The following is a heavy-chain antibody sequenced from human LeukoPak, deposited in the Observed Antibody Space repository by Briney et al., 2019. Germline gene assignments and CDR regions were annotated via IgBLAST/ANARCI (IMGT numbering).Heavy chain of an antibody. CDR2: ISSSSSTI. V-gene: IGHV3-48*02. D-gene: IGHD3-3*01. CDR1: GFTFSSYS. CDR3: ARDPYYDFWSGYLTSAYYYGMDV. J-gene: IGHJ6*02. Sequence: HPGGSLRLSRAASGFTFSSYSMNWVRQAPGKGLEWVSYISSSSSTIYYADSVKGRFTISRDNAKNSLYLQMNSLRDEDTAVYYCARDPYYDFWSGYLTSAYYYGMDVWGQGTTVTVSS.